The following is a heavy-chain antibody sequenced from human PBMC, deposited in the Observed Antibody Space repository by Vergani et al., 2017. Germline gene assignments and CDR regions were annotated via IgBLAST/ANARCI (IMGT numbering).Heavy chain of an antibody. J-gene: IGHJ4*02. D-gene: IGHD6-13*01. V-gene: IGHV4-61*10. Sequence: QVQLEESGPGLVKPSETLSLTCTVSGGSVRTSIGYYWTWIRQPAGKTLEWIGEIFSSGTTNYNPSFKNRVTMSVDTSKNQFSLKLNSVTAADTAVYYCARGSRAEGGSGPDKWGQGTLVTVSS. CDR2: IFSSGTT. CDR1: GGSVRTSIGYY. CDR3: ARGSRAEGGSGPDK.